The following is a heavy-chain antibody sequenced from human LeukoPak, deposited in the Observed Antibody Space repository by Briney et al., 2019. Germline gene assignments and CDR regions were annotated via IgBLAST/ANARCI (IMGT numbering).Heavy chain of an antibody. J-gene: IGHJ5*02. Sequence: ASVKVSCKASGYTFTGYYMHWVRQAPGQGLEWMGWINPNSGGTNYAQKFQGRVTMTRDTSISTAYMELSGLRSEDTAVYYCARVTGGRYCTTTSCYMRGWFDPWGQGTLVIVSS. V-gene: IGHV1-2*02. CDR2: INPNSGGT. CDR1: GYTFTGYY. CDR3: ARVTGGRYCTTTSCYMRGWFDP. D-gene: IGHD2-2*02.